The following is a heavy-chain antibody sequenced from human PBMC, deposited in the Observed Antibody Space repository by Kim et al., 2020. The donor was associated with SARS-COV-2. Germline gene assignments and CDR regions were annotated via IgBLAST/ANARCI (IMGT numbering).Heavy chain of an antibody. CDR1: GYTLTELS. D-gene: IGHD6-13*01. Sequence: ASVKVSCKVSGYTLTELSMHWVRQAPGKGLEWMGGFDPEDGETIYAQKFQGRVTMTEDTSTDTAYMELSSLRSEDTAVYYCATYRGSSPGVYYYYGMDVWGQGTTVTVS. CDR2: FDPEDGET. CDR3: ATYRGSSPGVYYYYGMDV. V-gene: IGHV1-24*01. J-gene: IGHJ6*02.